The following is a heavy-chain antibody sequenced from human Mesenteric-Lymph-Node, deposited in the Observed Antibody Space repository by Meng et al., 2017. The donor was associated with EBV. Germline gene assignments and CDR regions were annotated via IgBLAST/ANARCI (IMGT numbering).Heavy chain of an antibody. CDR1: GGYISSGGYY. Sequence: QVQLQESGPGLVKPSXXXXXTXXLXGGYISSGGYYWTWFRQPPGKGLEWIGYIYHSGDTDYNPSLKSRVSMSMDTSKNQFSLELSSVTAADTAVYYCAREIYCTRASCPFDYWGQGTLVTVSS. D-gene: IGHD2-2*01. J-gene: IGHJ4*02. CDR3: AREIYCTRASCPFDY. CDR2: IYHSGDT. V-gene: IGHV4-30-4*01.